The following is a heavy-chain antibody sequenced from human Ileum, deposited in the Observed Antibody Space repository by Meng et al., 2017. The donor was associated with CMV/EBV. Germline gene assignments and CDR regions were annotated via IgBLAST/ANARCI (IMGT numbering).Heavy chain of an antibody. CDR1: GFTFSDYY. D-gene: IGHD3-22*01. V-gene: IGHV3-11*04. Sequence: GESLKISCAASGFTFSDYYMSWIRQAPGKGLEWVSYISSSGSTIYYADSVKGRFNISRDNAKNSLYLQMNSLRAEDTAVYYCASEGYDSSGYYQDYWGQGTLVTVSS. J-gene: IGHJ4*02. CDR2: ISSSGSTI. CDR3: ASEGYDSSGYYQDY.